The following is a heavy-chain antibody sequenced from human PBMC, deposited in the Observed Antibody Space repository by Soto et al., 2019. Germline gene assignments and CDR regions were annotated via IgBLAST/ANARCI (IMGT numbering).Heavy chain of an antibody. J-gene: IGHJ4*02. D-gene: IGHD3-22*01. CDR1: GGSFSGYY. CDR3: ARDGRHTIMIVVVMGKWFDY. V-gene: IGHV4-34*01. Sequence: SETLSLTCAVYGGSFSGYYWSWIRQPPGKGLEWIGEINHSGSTNYNPFLKSRVPISVDTSKNQCSLKRSSVTAADTAVYYCARDGRHTIMIVVVMGKWFDYWGQGTLVTVSS. CDR2: INHSGST.